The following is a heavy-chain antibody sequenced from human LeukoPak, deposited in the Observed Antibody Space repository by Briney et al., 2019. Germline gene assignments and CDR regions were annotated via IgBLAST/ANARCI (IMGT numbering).Heavy chain of an antibody. CDR1: GFTFSSYG. CDR2: ISYDGSNK. D-gene: IGHD1-26*01. V-gene: IGHV3-30*18. J-gene: IGHJ5*02. CDR3: AKGSGTTYRYNWFDP. Sequence: GGSLRLSCAASGFTFSSYGMHWVRQAPGKGLEWVAVISYDGSNKYYADSVKGRFTISRDNSKNTLYLQMKSLRAEDTALYYCAKGSGTTYRYNWFDPWGQGALVTVSS.